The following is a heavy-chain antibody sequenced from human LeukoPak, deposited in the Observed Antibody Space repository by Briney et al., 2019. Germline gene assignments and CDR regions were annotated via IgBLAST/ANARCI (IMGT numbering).Heavy chain of an antibody. CDR2: INWNGGST. J-gene: IGHJ4*02. V-gene: IGHV3-20*04. Sequence: GGSLRLSCAASGFTFDDYGMSWVRQAPGKGLEWVSGINWNGGSTGCADSVKGRFTISRDNAKNSLYLQMNSLRAEDTALYYCARGRDYYDSSGYYFWGQGTLVTVSS. CDR3: ARGRDYYDSSGYYF. CDR1: GFTFDDYG. D-gene: IGHD3-22*01.